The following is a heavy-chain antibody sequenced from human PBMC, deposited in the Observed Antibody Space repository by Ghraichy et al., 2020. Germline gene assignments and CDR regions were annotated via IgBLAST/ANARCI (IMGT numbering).Heavy chain of an antibody. CDR1: GDSVSSNSAA. J-gene: IGHJ6*02. Sequence: SQTLSLTCAISGDSVSSNSAAWNWIRQSPSRGLEWLGRTYYRSKWYNDYAVSVKSRITINPDTSKNQFSLQLNSVTPEDTAVYYCARDPAAVPPYYYYGMDVWGQGTTVTVSS. D-gene: IGHD6-13*01. V-gene: IGHV6-1*01. CDR3: ARDPAAVPPYYYYGMDV. CDR2: TYYRSKWYN.